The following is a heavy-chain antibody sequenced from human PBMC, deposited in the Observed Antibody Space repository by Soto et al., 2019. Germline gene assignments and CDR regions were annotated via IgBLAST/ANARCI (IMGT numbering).Heavy chain of an antibody. J-gene: IGHJ6*03. V-gene: IGHV1-18*01. D-gene: IGHD6-13*01. CDR2: ISAYNGNT. Sequence: ASVKVSCKASGYTFTSYGISWVRQAPGQGLEWMGWISAYNGNTNYAQKLQGRVTMTTDTSTSTAYMELRSLRSDDTAVYYCARGIAAAGRGDNYMDVWGKGTTVTVSS. CDR3: ARGIAAAGRGDNYMDV. CDR1: GYTFTSYG.